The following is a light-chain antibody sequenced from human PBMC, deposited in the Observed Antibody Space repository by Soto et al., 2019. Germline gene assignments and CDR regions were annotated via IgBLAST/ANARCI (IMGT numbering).Light chain of an antibody. V-gene: IGKV1-39*01. J-gene: IGKJ3*01. Sequence: DIQMTQSPSSLSASVGDRVTITCRASQSISSYLNWYQQKPGKAPKLLIYAASSLQSGVPSMFSGSGCGTDFTRTISSLQPEDFATYYCQQSYSTLGAFGPGTKVDIK. CDR1: QSISSY. CDR2: AAS. CDR3: QQSYSTLGA.